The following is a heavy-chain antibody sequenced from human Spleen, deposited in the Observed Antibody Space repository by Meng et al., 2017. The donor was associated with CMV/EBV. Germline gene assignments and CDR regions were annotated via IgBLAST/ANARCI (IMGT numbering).Heavy chain of an antibody. Sequence: AYAVYGGSFSGYYWSWIRQPPGKGLECIGEINHSGSTNYNTDLKSRVTISVDTSKNQFSLKLSSVTAAETAVYYCAGITIFGVVNDYWGQGTLVTVSS. D-gene: IGHD3-3*01. CDR1: GGSFSGYY. J-gene: IGHJ4*02. CDR3: AGITIFGVVNDY. CDR2: INHSGST. V-gene: IGHV4-34*01.